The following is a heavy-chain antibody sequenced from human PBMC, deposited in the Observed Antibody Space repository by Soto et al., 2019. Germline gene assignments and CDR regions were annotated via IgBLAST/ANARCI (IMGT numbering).Heavy chain of an antibody. J-gene: IGHJ5*02. CDR1: GASIRSYY. Sequence: PPETLFLTCSPSGASIRSYYRHWIRQPPGKGQEWMRSIYHGGSTYYNPSLNSRVTLSIDMTNNHVSLILNSVTAADTAVYYCARVGPWVPYYYDSSPYTFENWFDPWGQGTLVTVSS. V-gene: IGHV4-38-2*02. CDR3: ARVGPWVPYYYDSSPYTFENWFDP. D-gene: IGHD3-22*01. CDR2: IYHGGST.